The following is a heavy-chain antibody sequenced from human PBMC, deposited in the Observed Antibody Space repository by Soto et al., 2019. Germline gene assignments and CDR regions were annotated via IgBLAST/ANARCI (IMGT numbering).Heavy chain of an antibody. V-gene: IGHV1-18*04. CDR3: ARVRGTFFGVVIDFDY. J-gene: IGHJ4*02. CDR2: ISAYNGNT. CDR1: GYTFTSYG. Sequence: ASVKVSCKASGYTFTSYGISWVRQAPGQGLEWMGWISAYNGNTNYAQKLQGRVTMTTDTSTSTAYMELRSLRSDDTAVYYCARVRGTFFGVVIDFDYWGQGTLVTVSS. D-gene: IGHD3-3*01.